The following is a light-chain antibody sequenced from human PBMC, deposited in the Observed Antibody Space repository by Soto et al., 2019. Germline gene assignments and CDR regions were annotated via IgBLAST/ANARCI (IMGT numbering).Light chain of an antibody. CDR3: SSYSSTSTLYV. J-gene: IGLJ1*01. CDR2: EVS. Sequence: QSVLTQPASVSGSPGQSITISCTGTSSDVGGYNYVSWYQHHPGKAPKLMIYEVSNRPSGVSNRFSGSKSGNTASLTISGLQAEDEADYHCSSYSSTSTLYVFGTGTQLTVL. CDR1: SSDVGGYNY. V-gene: IGLV2-14*01.